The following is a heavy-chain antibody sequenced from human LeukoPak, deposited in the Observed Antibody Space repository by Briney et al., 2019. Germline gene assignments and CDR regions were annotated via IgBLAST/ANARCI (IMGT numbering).Heavy chain of an antibody. D-gene: IGHD2-15*01. V-gene: IGHV1-2*04. Sequence: NPNSGGTNYAQKFQGWVTMTRDTSISTAYMELSRLRSDDTAVYYCARDRCSGGSCHPTFDYWGQGTLVTVSS. CDR2: NPNSGGT. J-gene: IGHJ4*02. CDR3: ARDRCSGGSCHPTFDY.